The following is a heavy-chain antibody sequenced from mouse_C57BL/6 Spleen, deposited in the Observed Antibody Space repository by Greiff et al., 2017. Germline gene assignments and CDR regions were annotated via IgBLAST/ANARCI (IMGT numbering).Heavy chain of an antibody. Sequence: DVKLVESGGGLVKPGGSLKLSCAASGFTFSSYAMSWVRQTPEKRLEWVATISDGGSYTYYPANVKGRFTISRDNAKNNLYLQMSHLKSEDTAMYYCAQMGIYYGNPYYFDYWGQGTTLTVSS. CDR3: AQMGIYYGNPYYFDY. CDR1: GFTFSSYA. J-gene: IGHJ2*01. V-gene: IGHV5-4*03. D-gene: IGHD2-1*01. CDR2: ISDGGSYT.